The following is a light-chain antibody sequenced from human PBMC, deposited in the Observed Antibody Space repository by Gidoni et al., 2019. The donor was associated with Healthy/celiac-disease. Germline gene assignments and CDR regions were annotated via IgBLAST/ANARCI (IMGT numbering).Light chain of an antibody. J-gene: IGKJ4*01. V-gene: IGKV3-20*01. Sequence: TVLTQSPGTLSLSPGERATLSCRASQSVSSSYLAWYQQKPGQAPRLLIYGASSRATGIPDRFSGSGSGTDFTLTISRLEPEDFAVYYCQQYGSSPFTFGPGTKVEIK. CDR2: GAS. CDR3: QQYGSSPFT. CDR1: QSVSSSY.